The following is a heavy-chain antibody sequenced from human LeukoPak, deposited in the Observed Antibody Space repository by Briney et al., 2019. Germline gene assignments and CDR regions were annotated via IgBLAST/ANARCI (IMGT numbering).Heavy chain of an antibody. D-gene: IGHD3-22*01. CDR2: ITPNSGVA. CDR1: GYSFTGYY. CDR3: ARGDYFDSSGYLDYRNNWFDP. Sequence: GASVKDSCKAAGYSFTGYYMHWVPEAPGQGLEWMGWITPNSGVANYAQTFQGRVTMTRGTSISTVFMELSRLRSDDTAVYYCARGDYFDSSGYLDYRNNWFDPWGQGTLVTVSS. V-gene: IGHV1-2*02. J-gene: IGHJ5*02.